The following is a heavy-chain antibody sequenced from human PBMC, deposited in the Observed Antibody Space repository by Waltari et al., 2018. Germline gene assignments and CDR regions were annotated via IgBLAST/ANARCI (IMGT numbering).Heavy chain of an antibody. V-gene: IGHV4-38-2*02. CDR2: IYHSGST. CDR3: ARGGVNGRFDY. J-gene: IGHJ4*02. Sequence: QVQLQESGPGLVKPSDTLSLTCRVSGYSINSGYHWGWIRQPPGKGLEWIGSIYHSGSTYYNPSLKSRVTISVDTSKNQFSLKLSSVTAADTAVYYCARGGVNGRFDYWGQGTLVTVSS. D-gene: IGHD3-3*01. CDR1: GYSINSGYH.